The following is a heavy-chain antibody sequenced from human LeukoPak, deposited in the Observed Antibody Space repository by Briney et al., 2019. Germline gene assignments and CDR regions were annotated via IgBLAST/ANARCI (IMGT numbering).Heavy chain of an antibody. V-gene: IGHV3-23*01. CDR2: ISGSGGST. J-gene: IGHJ5*02. Sequence: GGSLRLSCAASGFTFSSYGMSWVRQAPGKGLEWVSAISGSGGSTYYADSVKGRFTISRDNSKNTLYLQMNSLRAEDTAVYYCAVLMDYYDTQGGWFDPWGQGTLVAVSS. CDR1: GFTFSSYG. D-gene: IGHD3-22*01. CDR3: AVLMDYYDTQGGWFDP.